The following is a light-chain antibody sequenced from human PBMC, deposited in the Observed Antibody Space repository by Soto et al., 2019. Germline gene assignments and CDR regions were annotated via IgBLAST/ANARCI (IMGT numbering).Light chain of an antibody. Sequence: EIVMTQSPATLSVSPGERATLSCRASQSVSSNLAWYQQKPGQAPRLLIYGASTRATGIPARFSGSGSGTEFTLTISSLQSEDFAVYFCQHYDIWPLTFGGGTKVDI. J-gene: IGKJ4*01. V-gene: IGKV3-15*01. CDR2: GAS. CDR1: QSVSSN. CDR3: QHYDIWPLT.